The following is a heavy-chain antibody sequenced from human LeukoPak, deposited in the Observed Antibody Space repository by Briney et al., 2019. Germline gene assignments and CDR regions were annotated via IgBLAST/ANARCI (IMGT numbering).Heavy chain of an antibody. Sequence: SGPTPVKPTQTLTLTCTFSGFSLSTSGVGVGWIRQPPGKALEWLALIYWNDDKRYSPSLKSRLTITKDTSKNQVVLTMTNMDPVDTATYYCAHSIGYSSSSGWFDPWGQGTLVTVSS. CDR3: AHSIGYSSSSGWFDP. CDR1: GFSLSTSGVG. CDR2: IYWNDDK. D-gene: IGHD6-6*01. J-gene: IGHJ5*02. V-gene: IGHV2-5*01.